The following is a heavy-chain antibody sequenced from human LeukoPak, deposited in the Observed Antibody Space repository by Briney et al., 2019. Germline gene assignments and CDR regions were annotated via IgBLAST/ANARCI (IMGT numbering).Heavy chain of an antibody. J-gene: IGHJ4*02. CDR1: GFTVSHYY. CDR2: IYSGGST. V-gene: IGHV3-53*01. D-gene: IGHD3-10*01. CDR3: ARTRGSHPSPFDS. Sequence: GGSLRLSCAASGFTVSHYYMTWVRQAPGMGLECVSVIYSGGSTYSADSVKGRFTISRDNSRNMVYLQMSSLGAEDTAVYYCARTRGSHPSPFDSWGQGTLVTVSS.